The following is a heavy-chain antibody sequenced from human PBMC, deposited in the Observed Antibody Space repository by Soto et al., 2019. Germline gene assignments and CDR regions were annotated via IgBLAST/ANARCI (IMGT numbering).Heavy chain of an antibody. CDR1: GFTFRSYS. D-gene: IGHD7-27*01. V-gene: IGHV3-21*01. J-gene: IGHJ3*02. Sequence: GGSLRLSCAASGFTFRSYSMNWVRQAPGKGLEWVSSISSSSSYIYYADSVKGRFTISRDNAKNSLYLQMNSLRAEDTAVYYCARDLRLGIEMSAFDIWGQGTMVTVSS. CDR2: ISSSSSYI. CDR3: ARDLRLGIEMSAFDI.